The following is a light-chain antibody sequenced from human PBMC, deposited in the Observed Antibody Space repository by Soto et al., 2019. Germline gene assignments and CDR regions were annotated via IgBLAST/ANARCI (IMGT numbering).Light chain of an antibody. CDR1: QKISSTV. J-gene: IGKJ1*01. CDR3: QQCGGSPT. V-gene: IGKV3-20*01. CDR2: GAS. Sequence: EIVFTQSPCTLSLSPGERASLSCRASQKISSTVLAWYQQKPGQAPRLLIYGASSRTTDIPDRFSGSGSGTDFTLTISRLEPEDFAMYYCQQCGGSPTFGQGTKVDIK.